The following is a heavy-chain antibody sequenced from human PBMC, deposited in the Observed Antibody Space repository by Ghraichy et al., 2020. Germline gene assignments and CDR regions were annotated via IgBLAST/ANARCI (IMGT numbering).Heavy chain of an antibody. Sequence: GGSLRLSCAASGFTFSSYAMSWVRQAPGKGLEWVSAISGSGGSTYYADSVKGRFTISRANSKNTLYLQMNSLRAEDTAVYYCAKDYYDSSGNPDYWGQGTLVTVSS. CDR1: GFTFSSYA. CDR3: AKDYYDSSGNPDY. D-gene: IGHD3-22*01. J-gene: IGHJ4*02. V-gene: IGHV3-23*01. CDR2: ISGSGGST.